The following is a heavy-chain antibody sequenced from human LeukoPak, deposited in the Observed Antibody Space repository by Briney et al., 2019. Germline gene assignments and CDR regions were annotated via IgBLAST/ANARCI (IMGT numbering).Heavy chain of an antibody. D-gene: IGHD3-10*01. J-gene: IGHJ4*02. CDR3: AKGVGLGSFYEYYFDY. CDR2: ISYDGSNK. V-gene: IGHV3-30*18. CDR1: GFTFSNYG. Sequence: PGRSLRLSCAASGFTFSNYGIHWVRQAPGKGLEWVAVISYDGSNKYYADSVKGRFTISRDNSKNTLYLQMNSLCAEDTAVYHCAKGVGLGSFYEYYFDYWGQGTLVTVSS.